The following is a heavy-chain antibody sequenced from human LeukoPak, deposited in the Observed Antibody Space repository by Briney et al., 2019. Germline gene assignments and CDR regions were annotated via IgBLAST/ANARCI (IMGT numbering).Heavy chain of an antibody. J-gene: IGHJ4*02. CDR3: ARDGSMVRGVIEFDY. V-gene: IGHV1-18*04. CDR2: ISAYNGNT. D-gene: IGHD3-10*01. Sequence: GASVKVSCKASGYTFTGYYMHWVRQAPGQGLEWMGWISAYNGNTNYAQKLQGRVTMTTDTSTSTAYMELRSLRSDDTAVYYCARDGSMVRGVIEFDYWGQGTLVTVSS. CDR1: GYTFTGYY.